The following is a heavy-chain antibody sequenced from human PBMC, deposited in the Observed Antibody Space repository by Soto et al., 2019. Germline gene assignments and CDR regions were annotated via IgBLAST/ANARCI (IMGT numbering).Heavy chain of an antibody. CDR2: IYYSGST. D-gene: IGHD3-22*01. Sequence: QLQLQESGPGLVKPSETLSLTCTVSGGSISSSSYYWGWIRQPPGKGLEWIGSIYYSGSTYYNPSLKSRVTISVDTSKNQFSLKLSSVTAADTAVYYCARLRRRGSSGPHGFDPWGQGTLVTVSS. V-gene: IGHV4-39*01. CDR1: GGSISSSSYY. J-gene: IGHJ5*02. CDR3: ARLRRRGSSGPHGFDP.